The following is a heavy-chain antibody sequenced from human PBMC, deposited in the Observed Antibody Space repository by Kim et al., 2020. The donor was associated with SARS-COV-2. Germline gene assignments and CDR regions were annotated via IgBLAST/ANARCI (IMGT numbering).Heavy chain of an antibody. CDR2: SEK. CDR3: ARASGSFPD. V-gene: IGHV3-7*01. J-gene: IGHJ4*02. D-gene: IGHD1-26*01. Sequence: SEKYYGDSVKGRFTISRDNAKNSLYLQRNSLRAEDTAVYYCARASGSFPDWGQGTLVTVSS.